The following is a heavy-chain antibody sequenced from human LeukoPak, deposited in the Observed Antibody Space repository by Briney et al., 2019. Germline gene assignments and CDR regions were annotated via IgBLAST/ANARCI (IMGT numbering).Heavy chain of an antibody. J-gene: IGHJ4*02. V-gene: IGHV3-48*04. CDR2: ISSSSSTI. D-gene: IGHD3-9*01. CDR1: GFTFSSYS. CDR3: ARDGQEYYDILTDYYTEYFDY. Sequence: PGGSLRLSCAASGFTFSSYSMNWVRQAPGKGLEWVSYISSSSSTIYYADSVKGRFTISRDNAKNSLYLQMNSLRAEDTAVYYCARDGQEYYDILTDYYTEYFDYWGQGTLVTVSS.